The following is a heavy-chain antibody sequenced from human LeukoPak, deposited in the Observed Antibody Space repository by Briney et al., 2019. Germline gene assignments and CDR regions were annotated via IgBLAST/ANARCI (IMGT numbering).Heavy chain of an antibody. V-gene: IGHV3-30*02. Sequence: PGGSLRLSCAASGFIFSSYGMHWVRQAPGKGLEWVTFIRYDGSNKYYADSVKGRFTISRDNSKNTLYLQMNSLRAEDTAVYYCAKGEYSYGYLVDYWGQGTLVTVSS. J-gene: IGHJ4*02. CDR1: GFIFSSYG. CDR2: IRYDGSNK. D-gene: IGHD5-18*01. CDR3: AKGEYSYGYLVDY.